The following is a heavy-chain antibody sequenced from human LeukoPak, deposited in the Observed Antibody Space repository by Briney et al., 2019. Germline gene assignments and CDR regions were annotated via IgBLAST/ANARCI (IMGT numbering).Heavy chain of an antibody. CDR1: GFTFSNYG. V-gene: IGHV3-33*01. J-gene: IGHJ4*02. CDR3: ARDGIYSGSSGSPPYYFDS. CDR2: MWFDGSNE. Sequence: GGSLRLSCAASGFTFSNYGMHWVRQAPGKGLEWVAIMWFDGSNEYYADSVKGRFTISRDNSKNTLYLQMNSLRVEDTAVFYCARDGIYSGSSGSPPYYFDSWGQGTLVTVSS. D-gene: IGHD3-22*01.